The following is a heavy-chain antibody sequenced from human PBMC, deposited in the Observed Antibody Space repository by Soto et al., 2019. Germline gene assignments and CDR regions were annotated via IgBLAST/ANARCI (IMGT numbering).Heavy chain of an antibody. J-gene: IGHJ6*03. CDR3: ARDQEPSTLYYDYYYMDV. CDR2: INPSGGST. CDR1: GYTFTSYY. Sequence: ASVKVSCKASGYTFTSYYIHWVRQAPGQGLEWMGIINPSGGSTSYAQKFQGRVTMTRDTSTSTVYMEVSGLRSEDTAVYYCARDQEPSTLYYDYYYMDVWGKETTVTVSS. V-gene: IGHV1-46*03.